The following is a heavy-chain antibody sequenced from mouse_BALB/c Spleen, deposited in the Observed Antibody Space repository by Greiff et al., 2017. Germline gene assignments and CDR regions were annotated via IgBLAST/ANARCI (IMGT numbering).Heavy chain of an antibody. D-gene: IGHD2-1*01. CDR3: ERGGGNYYFDY. CDR1: GFTFSSYA. J-gene: IGHJ2*01. V-gene: IGHV5-6-5*01. Sequence: EVNLVESGGGLVKPGGSLKLSCAASGFTFSSYAMSWVRQTPEKRLEWVASISSGGSTYYPDSVKGRFTISRDNAKNILYLKMSSLRSEDTAMYYCERGGGNYYFDYWGQGTTLTVSS. CDR2: ISSGGST.